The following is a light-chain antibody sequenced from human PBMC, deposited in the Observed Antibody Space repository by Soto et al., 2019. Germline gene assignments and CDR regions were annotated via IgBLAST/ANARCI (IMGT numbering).Light chain of an antibody. V-gene: IGLV1-44*01. CDR2: SDT. J-gene: IGLJ1*01. CDR3: AAWDDRLKGAL. CDR1: SPNIGSNT. Sequence: QSVLTQPPSASGTPGQRVTMSCSGGSPNIGSNTVSWYQHLPGTAPQLLIYSDTQRASGVADRFSGSKSGTSASLAISGLQSDDEADYYCAAWDDRLKGALFGTGTKVTVL.